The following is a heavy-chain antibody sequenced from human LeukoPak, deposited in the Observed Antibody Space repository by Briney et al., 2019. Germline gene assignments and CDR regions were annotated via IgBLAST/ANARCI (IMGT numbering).Heavy chain of an antibody. D-gene: IGHD6-19*01. Sequence: VASVKVSCKASDYTFTSYGIIWLRQAPGQGLEWMGWINTYTGNTNYAQKLQGRVSMTTDTSTRTAYMELRSLRSDDTAMYYCARQAGGYSSGWYQFHFDYWGPGTLVIVSS. J-gene: IGHJ4*02. CDR3: ARQAGGYSSGWYQFHFDY. V-gene: IGHV1-18*04. CDR1: DYTFTSYG. CDR2: INTYTGNT.